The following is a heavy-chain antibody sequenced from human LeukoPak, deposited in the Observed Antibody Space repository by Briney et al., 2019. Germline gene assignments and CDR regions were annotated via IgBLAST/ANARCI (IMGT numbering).Heavy chain of an antibody. D-gene: IGHD3-10*01. J-gene: IGHJ4*02. CDR2: IRYDGSNT. CDR1: GFTFSSYG. V-gene: IGHV3-30*02. Sequence: PGVSLRLSCAASGFTFSSYGMHWVRQAPGKGLEWVAFIRYDGSNTFYADSVKGRFTISRDNSKNTLYLQINSLRAEDAAVYYCAKDLYGSGSYQIRLFDYWGQGTLVTVSS. CDR3: AKDLYGSGSYQIRLFDY.